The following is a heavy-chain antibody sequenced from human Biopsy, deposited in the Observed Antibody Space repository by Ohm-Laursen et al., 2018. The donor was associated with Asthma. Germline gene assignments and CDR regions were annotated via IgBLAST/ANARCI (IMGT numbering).Heavy chain of an antibody. Sequence: ASVKVSCKVSGYTFTSYYMHWVRQAPGQGLEWMGITNPSGGSTSYAQKFQGRVTMTRDTSTSTVYMELSSLRSEDTAIYYCTRSWVDYSFDYWGQGTLVTVSS. CDR3: TRSWVDYSFDY. CDR2: TNPSGGST. CDR1: GYTFTSYY. V-gene: IGHV1-46*01. D-gene: IGHD3-10*01. J-gene: IGHJ4*02.